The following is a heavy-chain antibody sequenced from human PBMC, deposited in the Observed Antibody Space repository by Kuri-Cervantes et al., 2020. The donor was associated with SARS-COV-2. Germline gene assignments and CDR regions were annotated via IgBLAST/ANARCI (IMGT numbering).Heavy chain of an antibody. J-gene: IGHJ3*02. Sequence: GESLKISCAASGFTFSSYSMSWVRQAPGKGLKWVAVISYDGSNKYYADSVKGRFTISRDNSKNTLYLQINSLKAEDTAVYYCTRPPPPLRSGYNDAFDIWAKGQWSPSPQ. CDR3: TRPPPPLRSGYNDAFDI. V-gene: IGHV3-30-3*01. CDR2: ISYDGSNK. D-gene: IGHD3-22*01. CDR1: GFTFSSYS.